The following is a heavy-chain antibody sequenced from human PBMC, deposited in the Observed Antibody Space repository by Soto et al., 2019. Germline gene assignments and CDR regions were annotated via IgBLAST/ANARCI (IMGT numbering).Heavy chain of an antibody. Sequence: GESLKISCKGSGYSFTSYWIGWVRQMPGKGLEWMGIVYPGDSDTRYSPSFQGQVTTSADKSISTAYLQWSSLKASDTAMYYCARLVAYDILTGYLQYYFDYWGQGTLVTVSS. CDR1: GYSFTSYW. CDR3: ARLVAYDILTGYLQYYFDY. D-gene: IGHD3-9*01. CDR2: VYPGDSDT. V-gene: IGHV5-51*01. J-gene: IGHJ4*02.